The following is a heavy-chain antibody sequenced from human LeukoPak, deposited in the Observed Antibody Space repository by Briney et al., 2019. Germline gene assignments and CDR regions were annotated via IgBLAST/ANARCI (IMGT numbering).Heavy chain of an antibody. J-gene: IGHJ6*02. V-gene: IGHV3-53*01. CDR1: GFTVSNNY. CDR2: IYSGGKT. CDR3: ARGGAAAFYYYYGMDV. Sequence: GGSLRLSCAASGFTVSNNYMSWLRQAPGKGLEWVSLIYSGGKTYYADSVKGRFIISRDNSKNTLYLQMNSLGAEDTAVYYCARGGAAAFYYYYGMDVWRQGTTVTVSS. D-gene: IGHD6-13*01.